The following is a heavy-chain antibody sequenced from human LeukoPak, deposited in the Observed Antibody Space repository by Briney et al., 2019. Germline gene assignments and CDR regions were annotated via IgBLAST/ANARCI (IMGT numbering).Heavy chain of an antibody. D-gene: IGHD6-19*01. V-gene: IGHV1-2*02. CDR1: GYSFTAYF. J-gene: IGHJ4*02. CDR3: ARGPGTYSSGWLVASGSDHIFDY. CDR2: IDPNSGGT. Sequence: ASVKVSCKTSGYSFTAYFMHWVRLAPGQGLEWMGWIDPNSGGTNYAQKFQGRVTMTRDTSISTAYMELRSLRSGDTAVYYCARGPGTYSSGWLVASGSDHIFDYWGQGTLVTVSS.